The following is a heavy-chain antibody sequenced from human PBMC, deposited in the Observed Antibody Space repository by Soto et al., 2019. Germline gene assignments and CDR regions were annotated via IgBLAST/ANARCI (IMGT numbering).Heavy chain of an antibody. D-gene: IGHD2-2*01. Sequence: GESLKISCKGSGYSFTSYWIGWVRQMPGKGLEWMGIIYPGDSDTRYSPSLQGQVTISADKSISTAYLQWSSLKASDTAMYYCARFRTSSTSYYYYGMDVWGQGTTVTDSS. CDR2: IYPGDSDT. CDR3: ARFRTSSTSYYYYGMDV. CDR1: GYSFTSYW. J-gene: IGHJ6*02. V-gene: IGHV5-51*01.